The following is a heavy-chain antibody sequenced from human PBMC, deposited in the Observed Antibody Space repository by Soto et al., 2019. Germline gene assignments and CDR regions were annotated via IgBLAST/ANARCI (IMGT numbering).Heavy chain of an antibody. V-gene: IGHV4-34*01. CDR1: DGSFSAYY. D-gene: IGHD3-10*01. Sequence: TLSLTCAVYDGSFSAYYWTWIRQSPGKGLEWIGEIHHSGGPKYNPSLKSRVTISADTSKNQFSLELSSVTAADTAVYYCASYGSGSHYNGYYFEYWGQGTLVTVSS. CDR3: ASYGSGSHYNGYYFEY. J-gene: IGHJ4*02. CDR2: IHHSGGP.